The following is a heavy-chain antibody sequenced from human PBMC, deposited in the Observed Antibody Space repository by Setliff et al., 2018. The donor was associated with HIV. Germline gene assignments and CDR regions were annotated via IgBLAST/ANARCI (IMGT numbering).Heavy chain of an antibody. CDR1: GISINGYY. D-gene: IGHD1-26*01. J-gene: IGHJ4*02. V-gene: IGHV4-4*08. Sequence: SETLSLTCSVSGISINGYYWSWIRQSPRTRLEWIGYVSSIWNTNYNPSLKSRVTISVDTSKNQFSLQLNSVTAADTAVYFCARTRAPYFFDFWGQGAQVTVSS. CDR2: VSSIWNT. CDR3: ARTRAPYFFDF.